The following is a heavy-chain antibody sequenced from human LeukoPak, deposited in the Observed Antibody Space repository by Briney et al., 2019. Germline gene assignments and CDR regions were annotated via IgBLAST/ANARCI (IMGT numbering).Heavy chain of an antibody. CDR3: AKGRSPFDY. CDR2: ISANGGGT. V-gene: IGHV3-23*01. Sequence: GGALRLSCAASGFTFGNYAMSWVRLAPGKGLGWVSAISANGGGTYYADSVKGRFTISRDNSKNTLYLQMNSLRAEDTAVYYCAKGRSPFDYWGQGTLVTVSS. D-gene: IGHD6-13*01. J-gene: IGHJ4*02. CDR1: GFTFGNYA.